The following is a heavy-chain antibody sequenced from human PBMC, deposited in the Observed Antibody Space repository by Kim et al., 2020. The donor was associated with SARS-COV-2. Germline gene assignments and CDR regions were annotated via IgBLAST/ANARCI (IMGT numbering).Heavy chain of an antibody. D-gene: IGHD6-19*01. V-gene: IGHV1-18*01. CDR2: ISAYNGNT. CDR3: ARDHSSGWEKSPFDY. J-gene: IGHJ4*02. Sequence: ASVKVSCKASGYTFTSYGISWVRQAPGQGLEWMGWISAYNGNTNYAQKLQGRVTMTTDTSTSTAYMELRSLRSDDTAVYYCARDHSSGWEKSPFDYWGQGTLVTVSS. CDR1: GYTFTSYG.